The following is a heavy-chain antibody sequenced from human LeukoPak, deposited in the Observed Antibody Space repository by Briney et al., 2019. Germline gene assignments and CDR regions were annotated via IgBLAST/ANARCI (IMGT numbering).Heavy chain of an antibody. CDR2: VFGSGGSA. Sequence: GGSLRLSCAASGFTFSTYWMSWVRQAPGKGLEWVSGVFGSGGSAHYADSVKGRFTISRDNSKNTVYLDMNSLRAEDTAIYYCGKTTAGYSSGQKPAWPVDYWGQGTLVTVSS. J-gene: IGHJ4*02. CDR1: GFTFSTYW. CDR3: GKTTAGYSSGQKPAWPVDY. V-gene: IGHV3-23*01. D-gene: IGHD2-15*01.